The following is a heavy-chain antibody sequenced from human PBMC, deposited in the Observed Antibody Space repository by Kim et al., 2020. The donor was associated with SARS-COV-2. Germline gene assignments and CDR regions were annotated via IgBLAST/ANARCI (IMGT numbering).Heavy chain of an antibody. J-gene: IGHJ6*02. CDR1: GFTFSSCA. CDR2: ISGIGDTI. D-gene: IGHD3-10*01. Sequence: GGSLRLSCAASGFTFSSCAMSWVRQAPGKGLEWVSVISGIGDTIYYADSVRGRFTISRDNSKNTLFLQMNSLRAEDTAVYYCARARVTLLWGEGLVVWGQGTTVTVSS. CDR3: ARARVTLLWGEGLVV. V-gene: IGHV3-23*01.